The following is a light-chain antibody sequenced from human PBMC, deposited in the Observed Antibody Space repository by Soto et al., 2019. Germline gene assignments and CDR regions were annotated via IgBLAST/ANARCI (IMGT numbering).Light chain of an antibody. V-gene: IGLV2-23*02. Sequence: QSALTQPASVSGSPGQTITVSCTGTSSDLGSYNLVSWYQQYPGKAPKLMIYEVSKQPSGISNRFSGAKSGNTATLTISGLQAEDESDYYCLSWAGSRIYYLFGTGTKVTVL. CDR1: SSDLGSYNL. CDR3: LSWAGSRIYYL. J-gene: IGLJ1*01. CDR2: EVS.